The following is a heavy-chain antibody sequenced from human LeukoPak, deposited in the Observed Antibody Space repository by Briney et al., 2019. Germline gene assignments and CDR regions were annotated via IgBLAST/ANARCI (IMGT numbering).Heavy chain of an antibody. D-gene: IGHD3-3*01. Sequence: SETLSLTCTVSGGSISSYYWSWIRQPPGKGLEWIGYIYYSGSTNYNPSLKSRVTISVDTSKNQFSLKLSPVTAADTAVYYCARGSGSGYYWEGELPTPYYFDYWGQGTLVTVSS. J-gene: IGHJ4*02. CDR1: GGSISSYY. V-gene: IGHV4-59*01. CDR3: ARGSGSGYYWEGELPTPYYFDY. CDR2: IYYSGST.